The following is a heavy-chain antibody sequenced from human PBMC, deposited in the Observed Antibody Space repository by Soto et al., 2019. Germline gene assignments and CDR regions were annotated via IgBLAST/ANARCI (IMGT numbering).Heavy chain of an antibody. D-gene: IGHD3-10*01. CDR3: ATLWFGEADY. CDR2: IYYSGST. V-gene: IGHV4-39*01. CDR1: GGSISRSSYY. J-gene: IGHJ4*02. Sequence: QLQLQESGPGLVKPSETLSLTGTVSGGSISRSSYYWGWIRQPPGKGLEWIGSIYYSGSTQYNPSLKSRVTISVDTSKNQFSLKLSSATAADTAVYYCATLWFGEADYWGQGTLVTVSS.